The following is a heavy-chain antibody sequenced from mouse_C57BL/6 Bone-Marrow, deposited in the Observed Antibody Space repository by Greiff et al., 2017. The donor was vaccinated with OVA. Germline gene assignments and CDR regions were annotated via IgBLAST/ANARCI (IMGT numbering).Heavy chain of an antibody. CDR3: SGGYY. V-gene: IGHV1-80*01. Sequence: VMLVESGAELVKPGASVKISCKASGYAFSSYWMNWVKQRPGKGLEWIGQIYPGDGDTNYNGKFKGKATMTADKTSSTAFMHLSSLTSESTAVYYCSGGYYWGQGTTLTVSS. J-gene: IGHJ2*01. CDR2: IYPGDGDT. CDR1: GYAFSSYW.